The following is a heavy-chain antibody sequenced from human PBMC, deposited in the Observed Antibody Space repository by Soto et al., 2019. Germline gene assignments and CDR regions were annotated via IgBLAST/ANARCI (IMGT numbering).Heavy chain of an antibody. J-gene: IGHJ4*02. D-gene: IGHD1-26*01. CDR3: AKEGGLSGSYYISSSYYFDY. CDR1: GFTFSSYG. V-gene: IGHV3-30*18. Sequence: VQLVXXGGGXXXXXXXLXXXXVAXGFTFSSYGMHXVRQAPGKGLEWVAIXSYDGSNTYYADSVKGRFTISRDNSKNTLYLQMNSLRAEDTSVYYCAKEGGLSGSYYISSSYYFDYWGQGTLVTVSS. CDR2: XSYDGSNT.